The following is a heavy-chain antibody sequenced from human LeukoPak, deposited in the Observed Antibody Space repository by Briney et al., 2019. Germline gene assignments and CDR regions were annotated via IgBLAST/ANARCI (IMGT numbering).Heavy chain of an antibody. CDR2: ISDNGRRT. Sequence: GGSLRLSCAASGFTFSNFGLNWVRQAPGKGLEWVAFISDNGRRTYYLESVKGLFTISRDDSKNTPYLQMNSLRVEDTAVYYCARDRIGKYSIDYWGQGTLVTVSS. CDR1: GFTFSNFG. CDR3: ARDRIGKYSIDY. D-gene: IGHD2-15*01. V-gene: IGHV3-33*08. J-gene: IGHJ4*02.